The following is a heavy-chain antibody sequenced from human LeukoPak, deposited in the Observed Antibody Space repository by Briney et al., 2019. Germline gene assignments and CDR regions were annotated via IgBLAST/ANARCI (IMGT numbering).Heavy chain of an antibody. J-gene: IGHJ4*02. CDR2: ISYDGSNK. Sequence: GGSLRLSCAASGFTFSSYAMHWVRQAPGKGLEWVAVISYDGSNKYYADSVKGRFTISRDNSKNTLYLQMNSLRAEDTAVYYCARDRLGAAADPYWGQGTLVTVSS. V-gene: IGHV3-30-3*01. CDR3: ARDRLGAAADPY. CDR1: GFTFSSYA. D-gene: IGHD6-13*01.